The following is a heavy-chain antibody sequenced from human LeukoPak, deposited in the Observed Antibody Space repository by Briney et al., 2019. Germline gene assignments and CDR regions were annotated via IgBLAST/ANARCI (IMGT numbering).Heavy chain of an antibody. V-gene: IGHV1-18*04. D-gene: IGHD2-21*02. Sequence: ASVKVSCKASGYTFNSYGISWVRQAPGQGVECVGWISIYTGNTKYGEKFQGRATMTRDTSTSTAYLEVRSLSSDDTAVYYCARVRGTALTAYPGYFDYWGQGTLVTVSS. J-gene: IGHJ4*02. CDR3: ARVRGTALTAYPGYFDY. CDR1: GYTFNSYG. CDR2: ISIYTGNT.